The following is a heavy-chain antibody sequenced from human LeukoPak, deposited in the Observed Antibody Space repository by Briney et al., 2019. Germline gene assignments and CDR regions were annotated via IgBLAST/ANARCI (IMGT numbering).Heavy chain of an antibody. V-gene: IGHV3-30*18. D-gene: IGHD6-19*01. CDR2: ISYDGTNE. CDR1: GFTFSNYY. Sequence: GGSLRLSCAISGFTFSNYYMLWVRQAPGKGLEWVAVISYDGTNEYYVDSVKGRFTISRDNSKNTLYLQMNGLRAEDTAVYYSAKSFSSGWSYYYGMDVWGQGTTVTVSS. J-gene: IGHJ6*02. CDR3: AKSFSSGWSYYYGMDV.